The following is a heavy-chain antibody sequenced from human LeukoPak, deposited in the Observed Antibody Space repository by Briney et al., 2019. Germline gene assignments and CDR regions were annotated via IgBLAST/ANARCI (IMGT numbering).Heavy chain of an antibody. CDR1: GGSISSYY. D-gene: IGHD3-16*01. J-gene: IGHJ6*03. CDR2: TYYSGST. Sequence: SETLSLTCTVSGGSISSYYWSWLRQPPGKGLEWIGYTYYSGSTNYNPSLKSRLTISVDTSKNQSSLKLSSVTASDTAVYYCAGVKEGPLDYYYYYMDVWGKGTPVTVSS. CDR3: AGVKEGPLDYYYYYMDV. V-gene: IGHV4-59*12.